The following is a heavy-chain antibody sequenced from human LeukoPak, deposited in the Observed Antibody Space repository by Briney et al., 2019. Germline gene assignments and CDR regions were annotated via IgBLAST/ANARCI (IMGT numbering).Heavy chain of an antibody. CDR3: ASTSGYYGPFDY. V-gene: IGHV4-59*01. Sequence: NTSETLSLTCTVSGGSISSYYWSWIRQPPGKGLEWIGYIYYSGSTNYNPSLKSRVTISVDTSKNQFSLKLSSVTAADTAVYYCASTSGYYGPFDYWGQGTLVTVSS. D-gene: IGHD3-22*01. CDR2: IYYSGST. J-gene: IGHJ4*02. CDR1: GGSISSYY.